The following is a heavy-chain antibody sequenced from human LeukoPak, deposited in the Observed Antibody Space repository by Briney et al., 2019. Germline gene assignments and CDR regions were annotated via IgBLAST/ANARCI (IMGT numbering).Heavy chain of an antibody. CDR3: ARNWVADSFDF. Sequence: PSDTLSLTCTVSGGSISNSTYYWGWVRQPPGKGLEWIGSIFYRGSTYYTPSLKSRVTISVDTSKNQFSLKLTSVTAADTAMYFCARNWVADSFDFWGQGTMVTVPS. D-gene: IGHD6-19*01. J-gene: IGHJ3*01. V-gene: IGHV4-39*01. CDR2: IFYRGST. CDR1: GGSISNSTYY.